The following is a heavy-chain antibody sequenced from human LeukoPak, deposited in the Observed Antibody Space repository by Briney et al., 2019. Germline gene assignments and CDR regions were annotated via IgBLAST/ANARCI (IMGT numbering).Heavy chain of an antibody. CDR3: AKEVRHYYDSSGSIMGPGDY. D-gene: IGHD3-22*01. CDR1: GFTFSSYG. CDR2: ISYDGSNK. J-gene: IGHJ4*02. V-gene: IGHV3-30*18. Sequence: GGSLRLSCAASGFTFSSYGMHWVRQAPGKGLEWVAVISYDGSNKYYADSVKGRFTISRGNSKNTLYLQMNSLRAEDTAVYYCAKEVRHYYDSSGSIMGPGDYWGQGTLVTVSS.